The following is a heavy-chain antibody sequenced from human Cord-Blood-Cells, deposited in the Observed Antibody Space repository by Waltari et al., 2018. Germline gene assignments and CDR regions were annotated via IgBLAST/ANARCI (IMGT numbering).Heavy chain of an antibody. V-gene: IGHV3-23*01. Sequence: EVQLLESGGGLVQPGGSLRLSCAASGFTFSSNAMSWVRQAPGKGLEWVSAISGSGGSTYYADSVKGRLTISRDNSKNTLYLQMNSLRAEDTAVYYCANEDSGWYLGYWGQGTLVTVSS. CDR3: ANEDSGWYLGY. D-gene: IGHD6-19*01. CDR1: GFTFSSNA. CDR2: ISGSGGST. J-gene: IGHJ4*02.